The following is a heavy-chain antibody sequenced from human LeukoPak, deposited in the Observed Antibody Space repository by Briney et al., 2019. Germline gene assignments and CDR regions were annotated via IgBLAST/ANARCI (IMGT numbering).Heavy chain of an antibody. J-gene: IGHJ4*02. CDR2: ISSSSSTI. CDR3: ARVANSVYDFWSGYSVVAHFDY. V-gene: IGHV3-48*01. Sequence: GGSLRLSCAASGFTFSSYGMTWVRQAPGKGLEWVSYISSSSSTIYYADSVKGRFTISRDNAKNSLYLQMNSLRAEDTAVYYCARVANSVYDFWSGYSVVAHFDYWGQGTLVTVSS. CDR1: GFTFSSYG. D-gene: IGHD3-3*01.